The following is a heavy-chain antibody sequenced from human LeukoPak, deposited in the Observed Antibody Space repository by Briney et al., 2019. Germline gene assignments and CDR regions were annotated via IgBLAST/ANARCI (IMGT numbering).Heavy chain of an antibody. CDR2: IYTSGST. CDR1: GGSISSYY. D-gene: IGHD1-26*01. CDR3: ARDPYSGSHRNWFDP. V-gene: IGHV4-4*07. Sequence: SETLSLTCTVSGGSISSYYWSWIRQPAGKGLEWIGRIYTSGSTNYNPSLKSRVTMSVDTSKNQFSLKLSSVTAADTAVYYCARDPYSGSHRNWFDPWGQGTLVTVSS. J-gene: IGHJ5*02.